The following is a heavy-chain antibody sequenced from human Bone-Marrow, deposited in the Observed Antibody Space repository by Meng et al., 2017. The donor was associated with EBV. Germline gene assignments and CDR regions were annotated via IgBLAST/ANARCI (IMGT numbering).Heavy chain of an antibody. D-gene: IGHD3-22*01. V-gene: IGHV3-20*04. CDR3: TTDSASEWWAYDSSGYADY. CDR1: GFTFDDYG. CDR2: INWNGENT. J-gene: IGHJ4*02. Sequence: EVQLVESGGGVVRPGGSLRFSCAAIGFTFDDYGMNWVRQVPGKGLEWVAGINWNGENTGYVDSVKGRFTISRDDSKNTLYLQMNSLKTEDTAVYYCTTDSASEWWAYDSSGYADYWGQGTLVTVSS.